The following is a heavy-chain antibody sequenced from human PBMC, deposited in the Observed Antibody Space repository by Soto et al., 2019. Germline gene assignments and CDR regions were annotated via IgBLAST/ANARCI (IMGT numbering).Heavy chain of an antibody. CDR2: ISCNSDSI. CDR1: GFTFDDYA. J-gene: IGHJ4*02. Sequence: EVQLVESGGGLVQPGRSLRLSCVASGFTFDDYAMHWVRQVPGKGLEWVSGISCNSDSIGYADSVKGRFTISRGNAKNTLYLQMNRLRPDDTALYYCAKKGTYGDYVLDHWGQGTLVTVSS. CDR3: AKKGTYGDYVLDH. D-gene: IGHD4-17*01. V-gene: IGHV3-9*01.